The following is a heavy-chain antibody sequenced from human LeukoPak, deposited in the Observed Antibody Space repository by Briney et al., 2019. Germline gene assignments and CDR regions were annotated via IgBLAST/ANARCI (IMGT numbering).Heavy chain of an antibody. Sequence: GCLRLPCAASACTISSYSMNCVRQAPPKELQWVSSISSSSSYIYYADSVKGRFTISRDNAKNSLYLQMNSLRAEDTAVYYCARYHYDFWSGYRHSYGMDVWGQGTTVTVSS. CDR3: ARYHYDFWSGYRHSYGMDV. J-gene: IGHJ6*02. CDR1: ACTISSYS. D-gene: IGHD3-3*01. CDR2: ISSSSSYI. V-gene: IGHV3-21*01.